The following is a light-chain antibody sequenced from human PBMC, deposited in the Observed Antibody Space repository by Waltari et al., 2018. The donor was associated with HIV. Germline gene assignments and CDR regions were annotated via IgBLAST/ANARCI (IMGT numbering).Light chain of an antibody. Sequence: QSVVTQPPSVSGTPGQTVTISCSGSTSNIGIKTVNCYQHLPGTAPKRLIYGNCQWPSGCPDRLSPSKSGTSASLAISGLQSEDEADYYCASWDASLNGWVFGGGTKLTVL. CDR1: TSNIGIKT. V-gene: IGLV1-44*01. CDR2: GNC. J-gene: IGLJ3*02. CDR3: ASWDASLNGWV.